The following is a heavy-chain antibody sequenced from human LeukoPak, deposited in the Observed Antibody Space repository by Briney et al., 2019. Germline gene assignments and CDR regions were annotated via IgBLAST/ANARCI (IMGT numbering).Heavy chain of an antibody. J-gene: IGHJ5*02. CDR2: IDPSDSYT. V-gene: IGHV5-10-1*01. CDR1: GXSFTSYC. Sequence: GESLKISCKGSGXSFTSYCISWVRQMPGKGLEWMGRIDPSDSYTNYSPSFQGHVTISADKSISTAYLQWSSLKASDTAMYYCARQYCSGGSCYPNWFDPWGQGTLVTVSS. D-gene: IGHD2-15*01. CDR3: ARQYCSGGSCYPNWFDP.